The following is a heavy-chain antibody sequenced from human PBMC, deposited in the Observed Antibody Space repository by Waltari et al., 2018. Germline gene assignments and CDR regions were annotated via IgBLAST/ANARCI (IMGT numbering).Heavy chain of an antibody. J-gene: IGHJ4*02. CDR2: INPNSGGT. V-gene: IGHV1-2*02. Sequence: QVQLVQSGAEVKKPGASVKVSCKASGYTFTGYYMHWVRQAPGQGLEWMGWINPNSGGTNYAQKFQGRVTMTRDTSISTAFMELSRLRSDDTAVYYCAALGYCSSTSCSRGAYWGQGTLVTVSS. D-gene: IGHD2-2*01. CDR3: AALGYCSSTSCSRGAY. CDR1: GYTFTGYY.